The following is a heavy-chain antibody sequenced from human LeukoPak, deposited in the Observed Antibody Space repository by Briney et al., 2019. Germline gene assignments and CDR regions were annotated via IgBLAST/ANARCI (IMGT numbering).Heavy chain of an antibody. V-gene: IGHV3-9*01. CDR2: INWNSASI. J-gene: IGHJ4*02. Sequence: AGGSLRLSCAASGFTFHHYAIHWVRQVPGKGPEWVSGINWNSASIGYADSVKGRFTISRDNAKNSVFLQMDSLRAEDTALYYCAKDKAPLYSGYDWDLDFWGKGTLVTVSS. CDR3: AKDKAPLYSGYDWDLDF. D-gene: IGHD5-12*01. CDR1: GFTFHHYA.